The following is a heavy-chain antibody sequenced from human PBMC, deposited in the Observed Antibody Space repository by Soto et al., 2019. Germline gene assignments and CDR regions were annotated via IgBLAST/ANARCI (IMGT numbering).Heavy chain of an antibody. CDR1: ANSVSSNSAP. D-gene: IGHD6-13*01. V-gene: IGHV6-1*01. CDR3: VRSGPAGTNPFDY. J-gene: IGHJ4*01. CDR2: TYYRTKGYK. Sequence: QTLSLTCAISANSVSSNSAPRTWIRQSPSRGLAWLGRTYYRTKGYKDYAGSVKSLITINPNTSKKQLSLQLNSVTPEDTAVYYCVRSGPAGTNPFDYWGQGTLVTVSS.